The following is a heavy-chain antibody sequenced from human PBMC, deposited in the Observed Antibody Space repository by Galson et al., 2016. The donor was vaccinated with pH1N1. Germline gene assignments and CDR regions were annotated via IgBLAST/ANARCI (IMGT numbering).Heavy chain of an antibody. CDR1: GYTFTGYY. Sequence: SVKVSCKASGYTFTGYYIHWVRQAPGQGLEWMGWIKPNSGDTKYAQKFQGRVTMTRDTSISTAYMELSSLGSDDMAIYYCARGRYCNNRDCFMGIDSWGQVTLVTVSS. V-gene: IGHV1-2*02. CDR2: IKPNSGDT. CDR3: ARGRYCNNRDCFMGIDS. J-gene: IGHJ4*02. D-gene: IGHD2-8*01.